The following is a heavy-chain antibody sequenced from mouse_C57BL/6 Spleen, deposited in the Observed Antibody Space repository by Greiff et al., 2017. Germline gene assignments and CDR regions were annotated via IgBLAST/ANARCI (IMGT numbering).Heavy chain of an antibody. J-gene: IGHJ2*01. CDR3: ARGRDY. CDR1: GYTFTSYW. V-gene: IGHV1-50*01. CDR2: IDPSDSYT. Sequence: VQLQQPGAELVKPGASVKLSCKASGYTFTSYWMQWVKQRPGQGLEWIGEIDPSDSYTNYNQKFKGKATLTVDTSSSTAYMQLSSLTSEDSAFYYCARGRDYWGQGTTLTVSS.